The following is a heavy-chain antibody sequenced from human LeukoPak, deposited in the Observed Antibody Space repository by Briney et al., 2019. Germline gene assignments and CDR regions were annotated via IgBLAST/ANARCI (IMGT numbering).Heavy chain of an antibody. Sequence: SETLSLTCTVSGGSISSYYWSWIRQPPGKGLEWIGYIYYSGSTNYNPSLKSRVTISVDTSKNQFFLKLSSVTAADTAVYYCASFLCGGDCYVDYWGQGTLVTVPS. CDR1: GGSISSYY. J-gene: IGHJ4*02. CDR2: IYYSGST. V-gene: IGHV4-59*01. D-gene: IGHD2-21*02. CDR3: ASFLCGGDCYVDY.